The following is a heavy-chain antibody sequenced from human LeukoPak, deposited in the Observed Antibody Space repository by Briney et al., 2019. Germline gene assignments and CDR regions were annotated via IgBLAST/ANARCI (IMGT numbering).Heavy chain of an antibody. Sequence: GGSLRLSCAASGFTFSSYSMNWVRQAPGKGLEWVSSISSSSSYIYYADAVKGRFPISRDNAKNSLYLQMNSLRAEDTAVYYCARAYRYDFWSGYYTPLYMDVWGKGTTVTVSS. J-gene: IGHJ6*03. V-gene: IGHV3-21*01. D-gene: IGHD3-3*01. CDR2: ISSSSSYI. CDR1: GFTFSSYS. CDR3: ARAYRYDFWSGYYTPLYMDV.